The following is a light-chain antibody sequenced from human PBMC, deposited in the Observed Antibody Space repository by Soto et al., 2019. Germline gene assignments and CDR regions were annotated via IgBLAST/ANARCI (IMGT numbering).Light chain of an antibody. CDR3: SSYTSSSTLV. CDR2: DVS. J-gene: IGLJ2*01. Sequence: QSAMTQPASVSGSPGRSITMSCTGTSSDVGGYNYVSWYQHHPGKAPKLMIYDVSNRPSGVSNRFSGSKSGNTASLTISGLQAEDDADYYCSSYTSSSTLVFGGGTKLTVL. V-gene: IGLV2-14*03. CDR1: SSDVGGYNY.